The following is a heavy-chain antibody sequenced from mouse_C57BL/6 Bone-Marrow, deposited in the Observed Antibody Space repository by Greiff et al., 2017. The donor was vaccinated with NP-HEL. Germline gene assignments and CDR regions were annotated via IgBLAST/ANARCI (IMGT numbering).Heavy chain of an antibody. CDR3: ARSKGKDY. CDR1: GYTFTSYW. D-gene: IGHD2-1*01. Sequence: QVQLKQPGAELVKPGASVKLSCKASGYTFTSYWMQWVKQRPGQGLEWIGEIDPSDSYTNYNQKFKGKATLTVDTSSSTAYMQLSSLTSEDSAVYYCARSKGKDYWGQGTTLTVSS. CDR2: IDPSDSYT. V-gene: IGHV1-50*01. J-gene: IGHJ2*01.